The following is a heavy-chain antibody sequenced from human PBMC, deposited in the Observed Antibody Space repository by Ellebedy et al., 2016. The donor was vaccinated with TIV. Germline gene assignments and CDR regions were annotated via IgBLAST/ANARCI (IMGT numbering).Heavy chain of an antibody. Sequence: SVKVSCXASGGTFSSYAISWVRQAPGQGLEWMGGIIPIFGTANYAQKFQGRVTITADESTSTAYMELSSLRSEDTAVYYCARGGYDIFSHPFDYWGQGTLVTVSS. J-gene: IGHJ4*02. V-gene: IGHV1-69*13. CDR3: ARGGYDIFSHPFDY. CDR2: IIPIFGTA. CDR1: GGTFSSYA. D-gene: IGHD3-9*01.